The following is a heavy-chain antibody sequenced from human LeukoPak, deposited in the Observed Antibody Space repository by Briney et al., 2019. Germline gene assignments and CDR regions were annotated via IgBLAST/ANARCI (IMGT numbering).Heavy chain of an antibody. J-gene: IGHJ4*02. CDR2: ISGSGGST. CDR1: GFTFSSYA. D-gene: IGHD3-10*01. CDR3: AKDQVRGVIGN. Sequence: GGSLRLSCAASGFTFSSYAMSWVRQAPGKGLEWVSAISGSGGSTYYADPVKGRFTISRDNSKNMLYLQMNSLRAEDTAVYYCAKDQVRGVIGNWGQGTLVTVSS. V-gene: IGHV3-23*01.